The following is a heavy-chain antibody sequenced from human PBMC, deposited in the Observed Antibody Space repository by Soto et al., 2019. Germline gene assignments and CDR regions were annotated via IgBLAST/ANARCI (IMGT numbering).Heavy chain of an antibody. CDR2: IYYTGST. D-gene: IGHD6-13*01. CDR3: ARGVAAAPLYYFDY. CDR1: GGSVSSESHY. J-gene: IGHJ4*02. V-gene: IGHV4-61*01. Sequence: SETLSLTCTVPGGSVSSESHYWSWIRQTPGKGLEWIGYIYYTGSTNYNPSLKGRVTMSVDTSRDQVSLRLRSVTRADTAVYYCARGVAAAPLYYFDYWGQGTLVTVSS.